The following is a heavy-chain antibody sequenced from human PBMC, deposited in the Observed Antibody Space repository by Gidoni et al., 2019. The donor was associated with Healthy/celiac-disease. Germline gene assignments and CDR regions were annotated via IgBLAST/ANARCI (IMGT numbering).Heavy chain of an antibody. Sequence: QLQLQESGSGLVKQPSQTLSLTCAVSGGSISSGGYSWSWIRQPPGKGLEWIGYIYHSGSTYYNPSLKSRVTISVDRSKNQFSLKLSSVTAADTAVYYCARDYCSSTSCYHDAFDIWGQGTMVTVSS. CDR1: GGSISSGGYS. D-gene: IGHD2-2*01. CDR2: IYHSGST. J-gene: IGHJ3*02. V-gene: IGHV4-30-2*01. CDR3: ARDYCSSTSCYHDAFDI.